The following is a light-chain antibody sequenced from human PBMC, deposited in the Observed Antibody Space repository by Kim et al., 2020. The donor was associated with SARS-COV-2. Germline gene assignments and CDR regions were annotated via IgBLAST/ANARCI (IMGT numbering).Light chain of an antibody. CDR2: QDR. CDR3: QAWDSSTGV. V-gene: IGLV3-1*01. Sequence: VSPGQTASITCSGDKLGDKYACWYQQKPGPSPVLVIYQDRKRPSGIPERFSGSNSGNTATLTISGTQAMDEADYYCQAWDSSTGVFGTGTKVTVL. J-gene: IGLJ1*01. CDR1: KLGDKY.